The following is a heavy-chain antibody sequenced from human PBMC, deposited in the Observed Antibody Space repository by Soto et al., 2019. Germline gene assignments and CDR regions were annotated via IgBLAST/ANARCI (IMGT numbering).Heavy chain of an antibody. V-gene: IGHV3-23*01. CDR1: GFTFSSYA. Sequence: EVQLLESGGGLVQPGGSLRLSCAASGFTFSSYAMSWVRQAPGKGLEWVSAISGSGGSTYYADSVKGRFTISRDNSKNTLYLQMNSLRAEDTAVYYCAKAERYCSSISCPKGYYYYGMDVWGQGTTVTVSS. J-gene: IGHJ6*02. D-gene: IGHD2-2*01. CDR2: ISGSGGST. CDR3: AKAERYCSSISCPKGYYYYGMDV.